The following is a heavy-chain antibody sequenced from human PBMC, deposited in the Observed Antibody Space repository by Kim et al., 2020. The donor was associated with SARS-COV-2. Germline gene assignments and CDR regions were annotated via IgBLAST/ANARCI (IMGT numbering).Heavy chain of an antibody. Sequence: DESTTSYAVSEDGRFTISRDNAKNTLYLNMGSLRAEDTSGYYCAKSDWLDSWGQGTLVTVSS. V-gene: IGHV3-74*01. J-gene: IGHJ5*01. CDR3: AKSDWLDS. CDR2: DESTT.